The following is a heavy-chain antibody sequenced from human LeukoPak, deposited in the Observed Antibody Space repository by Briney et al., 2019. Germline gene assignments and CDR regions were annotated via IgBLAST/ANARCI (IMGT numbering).Heavy chain of an antibody. CDR3: AREVVVWFGDPVHGAFDI. D-gene: IGHD3-10*01. CDR2: INPSGGST. Sequence: ASVKVSCKASGYTFTSYYLYWVRQAPGQGLEWIGIINPSGGSTNYAQKFQGRVTMTRDTSISTAYMELSRLRSDDTAVYYCAREVVVWFGDPVHGAFDIWGQGTMVTVSS. CDR1: GYTFTSYY. V-gene: IGHV1-46*01. J-gene: IGHJ3*02.